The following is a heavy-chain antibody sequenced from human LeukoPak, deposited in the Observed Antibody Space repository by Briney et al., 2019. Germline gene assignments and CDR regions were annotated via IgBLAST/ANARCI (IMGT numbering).Heavy chain of an antibody. Sequence: GGSLRLSCAASGFTFSSYGMHRVRQAPGKGLEWVAVISYDGSNKYYADSVKGRFTISRDNSKNTLYLQMNSLRAEDTAVYYCAKGRRLLRYFDWLLVDYWGQGALVTVSS. V-gene: IGHV3-30*18. CDR2: ISYDGSNK. CDR1: GFTFSSYG. CDR3: AKGRRLLRYFDWLLVDY. J-gene: IGHJ4*02. D-gene: IGHD3-9*01.